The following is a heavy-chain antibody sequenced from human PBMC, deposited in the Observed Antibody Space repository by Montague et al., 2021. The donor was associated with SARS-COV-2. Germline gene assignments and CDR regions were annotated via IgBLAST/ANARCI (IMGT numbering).Heavy chain of an antibody. Sequence: SETLSLTCAVHGTSFSGYYWNWIRQPPGKGLEWIGETNHGGSTKYSPSLKSRPTISADTSKNQFSLKLTSVAAADTAVYYCARLRDGVVPSPILGVGPYYSYYYMDVWGRGTTVTVSS. CDR2: TNHGGST. CDR1: GTSFSGYY. J-gene: IGHJ6*03. D-gene: IGHD3-10*01. V-gene: IGHV4-34*01. CDR3: ARLRDGVVPSPILGVGPYYSYYYMDV.